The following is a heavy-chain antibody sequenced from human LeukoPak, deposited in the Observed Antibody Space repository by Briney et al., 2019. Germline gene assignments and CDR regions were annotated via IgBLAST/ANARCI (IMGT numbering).Heavy chain of an antibody. J-gene: IGHJ3*02. CDR1: ALTFSDYS. CDR2: ISSNGSTI. V-gene: IGHV3-48*04. CDR3: AREGPIMITFGGVIVLSAFDI. D-gene: IGHD3-16*02. Sequence: PGGSLRLSCAASALTFSDYSMNWVRQAPGKGLEWISYISSNGSTIYYAASVKGRFTISRDNAKNSLYLQMNSLRAEDTAVYYCAREGPIMITFGGVIVLSAFDIWGQGTMVTVSS.